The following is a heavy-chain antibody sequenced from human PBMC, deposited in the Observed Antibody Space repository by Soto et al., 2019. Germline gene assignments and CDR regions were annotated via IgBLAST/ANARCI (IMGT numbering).Heavy chain of an antibody. CDR1: GFSLNTSGVG. D-gene: IGHD4-17*01. CDR2: IYWTDDK. V-gene: IGHV2-5*01. CDR3: AHKLPVTTSAFDI. J-gene: IGHJ3*02. Sequence: QITLKESGPTLVKPTQTLTLTCTFSGFSLNTSGVGVGWVRQPPGRALEWLAVIYWTDDKRYSPSLKIRLSITKDTSKNQVVLTMTNMDPMDTAIFFCAHKLPVTTSAFDIWGQGTMVTVSS.